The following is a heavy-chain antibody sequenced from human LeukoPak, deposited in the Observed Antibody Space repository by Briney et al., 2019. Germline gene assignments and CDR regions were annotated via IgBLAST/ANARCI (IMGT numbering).Heavy chain of an antibody. V-gene: IGHV4-38-2*01. D-gene: IGHD1-1*01. J-gene: IGHJ4*02. Sequence: SETLSLTCAVSGYSISSGYYWGWIRQPPGKGLEWIGSIYHSGSTYYNPSLKSRVTISVDTSKNQFSLRLSSVTAADTAVYYCARWGPERHFDYWGQGTLATVSS. CDR3: ARWGPERHFDY. CDR1: GYSISSGYY. CDR2: IYHSGST.